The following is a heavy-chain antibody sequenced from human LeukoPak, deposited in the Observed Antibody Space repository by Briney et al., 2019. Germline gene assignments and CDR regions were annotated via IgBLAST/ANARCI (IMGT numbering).Heavy chain of an antibody. D-gene: IGHD6-19*01. Sequence: ASVKVSCKASGGTFSSYAISWVRQAPGQGLEWMGGIIPIFGTANYAQKFRGRVTITADKSTSTAYMELSSLRSEDTAVYYCARERPGYSSGWENWELDYWGQGTLVTVSS. CDR3: ARERPGYSSGWENWELDY. V-gene: IGHV1-69*06. J-gene: IGHJ4*02. CDR2: IIPIFGTA. CDR1: GGTFSSYA.